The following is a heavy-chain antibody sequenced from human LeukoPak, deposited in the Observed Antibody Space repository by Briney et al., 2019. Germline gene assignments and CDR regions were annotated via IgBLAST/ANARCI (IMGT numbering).Heavy chain of an antibody. CDR3: ARRTNWGGTYFDY. D-gene: IGHD7-27*01. V-gene: IGHV4-4*09. CDR2: IYTSGST. CDR1: GGSISSYY. Sequence: SETLSLTCTVSGGSISSYYWSWIRQPPGKGLEWIGYIYTSGSTNYNPSLKSRVTISVDTSKNQFSLKLSSVTAADTAVYYCARRTNWGGTYFDYWGQGTLVTVSS. J-gene: IGHJ4*02.